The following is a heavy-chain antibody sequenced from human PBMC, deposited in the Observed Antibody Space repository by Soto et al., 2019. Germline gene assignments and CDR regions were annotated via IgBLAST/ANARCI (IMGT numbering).Heavy chain of an antibody. J-gene: IGHJ4*02. CDR3: AREGSLYDDYVSNCADY. CDR2: ISTSSTYI. CDR1: GFTFSSYS. V-gene: IGHV3-21*01. D-gene: IGHD4-17*01. Sequence: EVQLVESGGGLVKPGGSLRLSCAASGFTFSSYSMIWVRQAPGKGLEWVSSISTSSTYINYADSVKGRFTISRDNAKNSLCLQMDSQRAEDTAVYYCAREGSLYDDYVSNCADYWGQGTRVTVSS.